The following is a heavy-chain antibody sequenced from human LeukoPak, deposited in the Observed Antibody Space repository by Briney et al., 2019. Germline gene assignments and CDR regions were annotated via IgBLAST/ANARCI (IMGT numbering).Heavy chain of an antibody. D-gene: IGHD3-3*01. Sequence: ASVKFSCRASGYTFTSHYMHWVRQAPGQGLEWMGIINPSAGSTSYPQKFQGRITMTRDTSTNTVYMELSSLRSEDTAVYYCAAPGASGFVGNFWSGPLDFWGQGTLVTVSS. CDR1: GYTFTSHY. J-gene: IGHJ4*02. CDR3: AAPGASGFVGNFWSGPLDF. V-gene: IGHV1-46*01. CDR2: INPSAGST.